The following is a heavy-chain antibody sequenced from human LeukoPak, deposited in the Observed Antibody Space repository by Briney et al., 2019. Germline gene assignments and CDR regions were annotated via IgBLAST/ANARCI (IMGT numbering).Heavy chain of an antibody. CDR1: GGTFSSYA. CDR2: IIPIFGRA. CDR3: ARDSRLSGSGN. Sequence: SVKLSCTVSGGTFSSYAMSWLRQAPGQVLEWMGGIIPIFGRANYAQKLKGRVTITADESTSTAYMELSSLRSEDTAVYYCARDSRLSGSGNWGQGTLVTVSS. D-gene: IGHD6-19*01. V-gene: IGHV1-69*13. J-gene: IGHJ4*02.